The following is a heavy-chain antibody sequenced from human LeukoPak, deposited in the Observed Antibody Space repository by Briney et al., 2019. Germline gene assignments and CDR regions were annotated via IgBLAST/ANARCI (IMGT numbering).Heavy chain of an antibody. D-gene: IGHD2-2*01. CDR1: GGTFSSYA. CDR3: ARGGRCSSTSCYYAPTRHWFDP. CDR2: IIPIFGTA. V-gene: IGHV1-69*13. J-gene: IGHJ5*02. Sequence: SVKVSCKASGGTFSSYAISWVRQAPGQGLEWMGGIIPIFGTANYAQKFQGRVTITADESTSTAYMELSSLRSEDTAVYYCARGGRCSSTSCYYAPTRHWFDPLGPGNPGHRLL.